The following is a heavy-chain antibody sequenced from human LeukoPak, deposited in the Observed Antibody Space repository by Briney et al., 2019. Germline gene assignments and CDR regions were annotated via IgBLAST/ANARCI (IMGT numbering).Heavy chain of an antibody. Sequence: GGSLRLSCAASGFTFSRYSVNWVRQAPGKGLEWVSYISSSGTTIYYADSVQGRFTVSRDNAKNLLYLQMNSLRDEDTAVYYCARTYYDRTGYYYAFYIWGQGKLVTVSS. J-gene: IGHJ3*02. D-gene: IGHD3-22*01. CDR3: ARTYYDRTGYYYAFYI. CDR1: GFTFSRYS. CDR2: ISSSGTTI. V-gene: IGHV3-48*02.